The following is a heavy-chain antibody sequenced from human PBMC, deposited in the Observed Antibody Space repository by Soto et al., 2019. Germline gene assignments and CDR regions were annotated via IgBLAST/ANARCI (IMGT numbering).Heavy chain of an antibody. CDR2: ISYDGNNT. D-gene: IGHD1-26*01. CDR1: GFSISDYG. CDR3: AKGAGDRLSLGMDV. V-gene: IGHV3-30*18. Sequence: VQLVESGGALVQPGGSLRLSCAASGFSISDYGMEWVRQAPGKGLEWVALISYDGNNTYYADSVKGRFTISRDNSKDTLMMQMTGLRAEETAVYYCAKGAGDRLSLGMDVWGQGTTVTVSS. J-gene: IGHJ6*02.